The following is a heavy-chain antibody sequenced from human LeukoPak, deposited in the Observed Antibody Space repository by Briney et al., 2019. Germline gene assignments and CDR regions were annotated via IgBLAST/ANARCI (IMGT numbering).Heavy chain of an antibody. CDR1: GYTFTSYG. CDR2: ISAYNGNT. J-gene: IGHJ6*03. D-gene: IGHD6-25*01. V-gene: IGHV1-18*01. Sequence: GASVKVSCKASGYTFTSYGISWVRQAPGQGLEWMGWISAYNGNTNYAQKLQGRVTMTTDTSTSTAYMELRSLRSDDTAVYYCARRLDSSGWGYYFYMDVWGKGTTVTVSS. CDR3: ARRLDSSGWGYYFYMDV.